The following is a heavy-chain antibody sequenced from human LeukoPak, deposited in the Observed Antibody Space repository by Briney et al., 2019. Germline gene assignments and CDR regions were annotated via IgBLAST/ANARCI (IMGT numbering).Heavy chain of an antibody. CDR1: GGSISSYY. D-gene: IGHD3-16*02. J-gene: IGHJ4*02. CDR3: ARHDYVWGSYRY. Sequence: KPSETLSLTCTVSGGSISSYYWSWIRQPPGKGLEWIGYIYYSGSTNYNPPLKSRVTISVDTSKNQFSLKLSSVTAADTAVYYCARHDYVWGSYRYWGQGTLVTVSS. CDR2: IYYSGST. V-gene: IGHV4-59*08.